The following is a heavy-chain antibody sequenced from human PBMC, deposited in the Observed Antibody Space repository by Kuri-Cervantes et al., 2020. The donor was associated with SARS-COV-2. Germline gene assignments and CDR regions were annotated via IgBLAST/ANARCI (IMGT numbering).Heavy chain of an antibody. D-gene: IGHD3-10*01. CDR2: INPNSGGT. J-gene: IGHJ6*02. V-gene: IGHV1-2*06. CDR1: GYTFTGYY. CDR3: ARVLLWFGESRYYYGMDV. Sequence: ASVKVSCKASGYTFTGYYMHWVRQAPGQGLEWMGRINPNSGGTNYAQKFQGRVTMTRNTSISTAYMELSSLRSEDTAVYYCARVLLWFGESRYYYGMDVWGQGTTVTVSS.